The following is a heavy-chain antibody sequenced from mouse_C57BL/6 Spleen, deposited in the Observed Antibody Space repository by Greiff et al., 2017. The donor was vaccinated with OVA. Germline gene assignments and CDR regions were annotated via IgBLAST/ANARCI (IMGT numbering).Heavy chain of an antibody. Sequence: QVQLQQSGAELVRPGASVTLSCKASGYTFTDYEMHWVKQTPVHGLEWIGAIDPETGGTAYNQKFKGKAILTADKSSSTAYMELRSLTSEDSAVYYCTTKDLWYFDVWGTGTTVTVSS. CDR1: GYTFTDYE. CDR3: TTKDLWYFDV. CDR2: IDPETGGT. V-gene: IGHV1-15*01. J-gene: IGHJ1*03.